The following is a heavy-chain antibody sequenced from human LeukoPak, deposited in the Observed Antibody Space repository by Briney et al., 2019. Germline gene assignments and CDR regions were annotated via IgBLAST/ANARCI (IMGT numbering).Heavy chain of an antibody. CDR2: INPNSGGT. D-gene: IGHD6-13*01. V-gene: IGHV1-2*02. CDR1: GYTFTSYG. J-gene: IGHJ4*02. CDR3: ARDSIPAAGLSFDF. Sequence: GASVKVSCKASGYTFTSYGISWVRQAPGQGLEWMGWINPNSGGTNYAQKFQGRVTMTRDTSISTAYMELSWLTSDDTAVYYCARDSIPAAGLSFDFWGQGTLVTVSS.